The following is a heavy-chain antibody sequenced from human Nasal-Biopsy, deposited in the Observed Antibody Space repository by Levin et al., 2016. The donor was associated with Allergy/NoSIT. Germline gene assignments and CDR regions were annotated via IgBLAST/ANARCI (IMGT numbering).Heavy chain of an antibody. CDR3: ARGGRMVLTWFDP. D-gene: IGHD3-10*01. V-gene: IGHV4-31*03. Sequence: SETLSLTCSVSGGSVISGGSYWTWIRQYPETGLEWLGYISYSGTTYYNPSLKSRVTISLDRSENQFSLRLKSLTAADTAVYYCARGGRMVLTWFDPWGPGTLVTVAS. CDR1: GGSVISGGSY. CDR2: ISYSGTT. J-gene: IGHJ5*01.